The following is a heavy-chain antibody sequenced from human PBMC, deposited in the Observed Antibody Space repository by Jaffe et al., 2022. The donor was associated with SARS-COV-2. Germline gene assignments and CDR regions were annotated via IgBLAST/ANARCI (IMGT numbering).Heavy chain of an antibody. CDR1: GFTFSSYW. V-gene: IGHV3-7*01. CDR2: IKQDGSEK. D-gene: IGHD1-26*01. CDR3: ARDAGGPVGYFDF. Sequence: EVYLVDSGGDLVQPGGSLRLSCAASGFTFSSYWMSWVRQAPGKGLEWVANIKQDGSEKYYVDSVKGRFTISRDNAKRSLYLQMNSLRVEDTAVYYCARDAGGPVGYFDFWGQGTLVTVSS. J-gene: IGHJ4*02.